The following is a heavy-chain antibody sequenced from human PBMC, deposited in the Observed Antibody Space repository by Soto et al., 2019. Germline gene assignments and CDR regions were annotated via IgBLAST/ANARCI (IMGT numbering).Heavy chain of an antibody. J-gene: IGHJ6*02. D-gene: IGHD3-10*01. CDR1: GYTFTGYY. V-gene: IGHV1-2*04. CDR3: ARDMVRGVIRDYYYYGMDV. Sequence: GSVKVSCKASGYTFTGYYMHWVRQAPGQGLEWMGWINPNSGGTNYAQKFQGWVTMTRDTSISTAYMELSRLRSDDTAVYYCARDMVRGVIRDYYYYGMDVWGQGTTVTVSS. CDR2: INPNSGGT.